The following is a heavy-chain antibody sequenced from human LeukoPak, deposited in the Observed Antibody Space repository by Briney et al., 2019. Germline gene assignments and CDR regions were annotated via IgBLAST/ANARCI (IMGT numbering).Heavy chain of an antibody. CDR3: ARGRHDSRILNV. D-gene: IGHD3-16*01. J-gene: IGHJ6*02. Sequence: ASVKVSCKASGYTFTSYDINWVRQATGRGLEWMGWMNPNSGNTGYAQKFQGRVTMTRNTSISTAYMELSSLRSEDTAVYYCARGRHDSRILNVWGQGTTVTVSS. CDR1: GYTFTSYD. V-gene: IGHV1-8*01. CDR2: MNPNSGNT.